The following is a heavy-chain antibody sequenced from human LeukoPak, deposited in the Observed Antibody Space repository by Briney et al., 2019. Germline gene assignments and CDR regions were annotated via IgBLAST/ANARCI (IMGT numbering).Heavy chain of an antibody. CDR1: GFTFSAYD. Sequence: GGSLRLSCAPSGFTFSAYDMSWVRQAPGKGLEWISYISSTTSTIYYADSVKGRFTISRDNARNSLYLQMNSLRDGDTAVYYCARGGRYDVLTGIPPGRYGLDVWGQGTTVTVSS. V-gene: IGHV3-48*02. CDR3: ARGGRYDVLTGIPPGRYGLDV. D-gene: IGHD3-9*01. J-gene: IGHJ6*02. CDR2: ISSTTSTI.